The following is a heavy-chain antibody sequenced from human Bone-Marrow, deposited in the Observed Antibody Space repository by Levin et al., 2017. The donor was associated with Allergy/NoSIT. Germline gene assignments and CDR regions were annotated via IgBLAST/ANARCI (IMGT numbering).Heavy chain of an antibody. CDR2: IYYTGST. CDR3: ARERREFSPTIGYNYYGLDV. V-gene: IGHV4-59*01. D-gene: IGHD5-24*01. CDR1: GRSISNYY. J-gene: IGHJ6*02. Sequence: PSETLSLTCTVSGRSISNYYWNWIRQTPGKGLEWIGYIYYTGSTTYNPSLKSRVTISLDTSKNQFSLNVTSVTAADTAVYYCARERREFSPTIGYNYYGLDVWGQGTTVIVS.